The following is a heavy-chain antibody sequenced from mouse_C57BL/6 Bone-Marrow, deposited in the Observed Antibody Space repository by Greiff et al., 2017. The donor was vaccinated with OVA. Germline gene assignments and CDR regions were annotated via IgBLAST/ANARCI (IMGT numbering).Heavy chain of an antibody. CDR3: ARRDFTTVVATDWYFDV. CDR1: GFSLTSYG. CDR2: IWSGGST. Sequence: QVQLKESGPGLVQPSQSLSITCTVSGFSLTSYGVHWVRQSPGKGLEWLGVIWSGGSTDYNAAFISRLSISKDNSKSQVFFKMNRLQADDTAIYYCARRDFTTVVATDWYFDVWGTGTTVTVSS. V-gene: IGHV2-2*01. J-gene: IGHJ1*03. D-gene: IGHD1-1*01.